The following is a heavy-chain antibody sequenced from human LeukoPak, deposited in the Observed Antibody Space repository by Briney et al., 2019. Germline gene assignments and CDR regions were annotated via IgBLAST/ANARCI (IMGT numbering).Heavy chain of an antibody. J-gene: IGHJ6*03. Sequence: ASVKVSCKASGYTFTSYGISWVRQAPGQGLEWMGCISAYNGNTNYAQKLQGRVTMTTDTSTSTAYMELRSLRSDDTAVYYCARVIYSYGEGSYYYYMDVWGKGTTVTVSS. CDR1: GYTFTSYG. D-gene: IGHD5-18*01. V-gene: IGHV1-18*01. CDR3: ARVIYSYGEGSYYYYMDV. CDR2: ISAYNGNT.